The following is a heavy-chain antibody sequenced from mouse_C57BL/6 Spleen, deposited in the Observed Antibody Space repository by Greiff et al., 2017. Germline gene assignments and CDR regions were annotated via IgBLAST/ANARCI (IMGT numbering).Heavy chain of an antibody. Sequence: EVQLVESGGGLVKPGGSLKLSCAASGFTFSDYGMHWVRQAPEKGLEWVAYISSGSSTIYYADTVKGRFTISRDNAKNTLFLQMTSLRSEDTAMYYCARPSCDYDGAWFAYWGQGTLVTVSA. CDR1: GFTFSDYG. J-gene: IGHJ3*01. D-gene: IGHD2-4*01. V-gene: IGHV5-17*01. CDR3: ARPSCDYDGAWFAY. CDR2: ISSGSSTI.